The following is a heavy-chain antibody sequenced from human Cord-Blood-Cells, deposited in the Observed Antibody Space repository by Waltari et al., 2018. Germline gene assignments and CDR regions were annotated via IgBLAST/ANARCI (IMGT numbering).Heavy chain of an antibody. CDR3: ARTTLGIWFDP. D-gene: IGHD7-27*01. J-gene: IGHJ5*02. Sequence: QVTLRESGPALVKPTQTLTLTCTFSGFSLSTSGMCVSWIRQPPGKALEWLARIDWDDDKYYSPSLKTRLTISKDTSKNQVVLTMTNMDPVDTATYYCARTTLGIWFDPWGQGTLVTVSS. CDR2: IDWDDDK. CDR1: GFSLSTSGMC. V-gene: IGHV2-70*15.